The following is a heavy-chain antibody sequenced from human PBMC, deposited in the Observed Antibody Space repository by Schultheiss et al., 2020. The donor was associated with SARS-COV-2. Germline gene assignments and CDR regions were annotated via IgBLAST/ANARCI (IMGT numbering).Heavy chain of an antibody. CDR3: ARDLQAELPAVYYYYYGMDV. Sequence: SETLSLTCTVSGGSISSYYWSWIRQPAGKGLEWIGRIYTSGSTNYNPSLKSRVTISVDTSKNQFSLKLSSVTAADTAVYYCARDLQAELPAVYYYYYGMDVWGQGTTVTVSS. D-gene: IGHD2-2*01. J-gene: IGHJ6*02. CDR2: IYTSGST. V-gene: IGHV4-4*07. CDR1: GGSISSYY.